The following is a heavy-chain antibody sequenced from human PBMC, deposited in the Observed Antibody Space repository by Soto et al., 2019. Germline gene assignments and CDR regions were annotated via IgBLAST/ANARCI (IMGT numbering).Heavy chain of an antibody. D-gene: IGHD6-19*01. CDR3: ASGYSSGWTYYGMDV. Sequence: LSLTGTVSGGSMSSSSYYWCWIRQPPGKGLEWIGSIYYSGSTYYNPSLKSRVTISVDTSKNQFSLKLSSVTAADTAVYYCASGYSSGWTYYGMDVWGQGTTVTVSS. CDR2: IYYSGST. J-gene: IGHJ6*02. V-gene: IGHV4-39*01. CDR1: GGSMSSSSYY.